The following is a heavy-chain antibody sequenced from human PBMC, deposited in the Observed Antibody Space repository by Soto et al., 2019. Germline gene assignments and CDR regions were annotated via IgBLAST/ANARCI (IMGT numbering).Heavy chain of an antibody. CDR1: GGTFSSYA. CDR2: IIPIFGTA. V-gene: IGHV1-69*13. J-gene: IGHJ4*02. Sequence: GASVKVSCKASGGTFSSYAISWVRQAPGQGLEWMGGIIPIFGTANYAQKFQGRVTITADESTSTAYMELSSLRSEDTAVYYCASGPISGYSSSWFDFWGQGSLVTVSS. D-gene: IGHD6-13*01. CDR3: ASGPISGYSSSWFDF.